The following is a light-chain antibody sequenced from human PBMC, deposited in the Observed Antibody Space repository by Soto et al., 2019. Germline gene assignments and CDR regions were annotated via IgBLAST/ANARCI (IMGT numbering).Light chain of an antibody. Sequence: QSALTQPRSVSGSPGQSVTISCTGTSSDVGGYNYVSWYQQHPGKAPKIMIYDVSKRPSGVPDRFSGSKSGNTASLTISGLQAEDEADYYCCSYAGSPYVVFGGGTKLTVL. CDR3: CSYAGSPYVV. J-gene: IGLJ2*01. CDR2: DVS. V-gene: IGLV2-11*01. CDR1: SSDVGGYNY.